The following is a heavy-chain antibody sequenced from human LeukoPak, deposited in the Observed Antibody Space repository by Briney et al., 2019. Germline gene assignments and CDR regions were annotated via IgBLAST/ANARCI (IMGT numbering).Heavy chain of an antibody. CDR1: GFTFSSYW. J-gene: IGHJ4*02. CDR3: ARDSRNYAIDY. D-gene: IGHD3-16*01. Sequence: GGSLRLSCAASGFTFSSYWMHWVRQAPGKGLVWVSRINSDGSNTNYADSVKGRFTISRDNAKNTLYLQMNSLRAEDTAVYYCARDSRNYAIDYWGQGTLVTVSS. V-gene: IGHV3-74*01. CDR2: INSDGSNT.